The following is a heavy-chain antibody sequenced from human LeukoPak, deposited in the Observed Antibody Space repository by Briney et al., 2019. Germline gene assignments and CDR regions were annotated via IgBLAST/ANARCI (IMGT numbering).Heavy chain of an antibody. CDR2: MNPNSGNT. CDR3: ARSKGGLWFGESTPIMDV. D-gene: IGHD3-10*01. CDR1: GYTFTSYD. V-gene: IGHV1-8*01. J-gene: IGHJ6*03. Sequence: ASAKVSCKASGYTFTSYDINWVRQATGQGLEWMGWMNPNSGNTGYAQKFQGRVTMTRYTAISTAYMELSSLRSEDPAVYYCARSKGGLWFGESTPIMDVWGKGTTVRVSS.